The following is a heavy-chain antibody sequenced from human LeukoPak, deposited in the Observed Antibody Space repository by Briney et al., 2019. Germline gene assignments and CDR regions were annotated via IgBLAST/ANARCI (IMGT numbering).Heavy chain of an antibody. V-gene: IGHV4-59*01. CDR2: IYYSGST. CDR3: ARGPERWLQSGFDY. D-gene: IGHD5-24*01. CDR1: GGSTSSYY. J-gene: IGHJ4*02. Sequence: PSETLSLTCTVSGGSTSSYYWSWIRQPPGKGLEWIGYIYYSGSTNYNPSLKSRVTISVDTSKNQFSLKLSSVTAADTAVYYCARGPERWLQSGFDYWGQGTLVTVSS.